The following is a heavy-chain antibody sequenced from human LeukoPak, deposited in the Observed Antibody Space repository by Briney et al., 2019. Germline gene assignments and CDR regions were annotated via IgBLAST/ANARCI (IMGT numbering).Heavy chain of an antibody. V-gene: IGHV3-30*18. J-gene: IGHJ4*02. D-gene: IGHD3-3*01. Sequence: PGRSLRLSCAASGFTFSSYGMHWVRQAPGKGLEWVAVISYDGSNKYYADSVKGRFTISRDNSKNTLYLQMNSLRAEDTAVYYCAKGQDYDFWSGLDYWGQGTLVTVSS. CDR2: ISYDGSNK. CDR3: AKGQDYDFWSGLDY. CDR1: GFTFSSYG.